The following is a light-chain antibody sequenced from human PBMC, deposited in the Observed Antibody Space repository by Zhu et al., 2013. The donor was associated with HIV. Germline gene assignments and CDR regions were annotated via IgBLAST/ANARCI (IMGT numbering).Light chain of an antibody. Sequence: EIVLTQSPASLSVSPGESATLSCRASQSVSSNLAWYQQKPGQAPRLLIYGSSTRATAIPARYSGSGSGTEFTLTISSLQSEDFAVYYCQQYNNWPYSFGQGTKLEI. CDR3: QQYNNWPYS. J-gene: IGKJ2*03. CDR2: GSS. V-gene: IGKV3-15*01. CDR1: QSVSSN.